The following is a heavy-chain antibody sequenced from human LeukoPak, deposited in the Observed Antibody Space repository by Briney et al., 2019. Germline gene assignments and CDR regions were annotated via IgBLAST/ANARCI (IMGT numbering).Heavy chain of an antibody. Sequence: GGSLRLSCAASGFTFSSYWMSWVRQAPGKGLEWVANIKQDGSEKYYVDSVKGRFTISRDNAKNSLYLQMNSLRAEDTAVYYCVRDWGSRELSFDYWGQGTLVTVSS. CDR3: VRDWGSRELSFDY. J-gene: IGHJ4*02. CDR1: GFTFSSYW. D-gene: IGHD3-10*01. CDR2: IKQDGSEK. V-gene: IGHV3-7*01.